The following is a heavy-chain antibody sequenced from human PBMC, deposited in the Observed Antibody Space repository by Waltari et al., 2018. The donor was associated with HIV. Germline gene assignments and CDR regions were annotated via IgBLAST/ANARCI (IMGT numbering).Heavy chain of an antibody. D-gene: IGHD3-10*01. V-gene: IGHV1-18*01. CDR3: ARDLYMGRGVISDY. CDR2: ISTNNGNT. Sequence: QVQLVQSGAEVKTPGASVEVSCKASGYTFTSYAITWVRQAPGQGPEWMGWISTNNGNTNYEQKFQGRVTMTTDASTSTVYMELRSLRSDDTAIYYCARDLYMGRGVISDYWGQGTLVTVSS. J-gene: IGHJ4*02. CDR1: GYTFTSYA.